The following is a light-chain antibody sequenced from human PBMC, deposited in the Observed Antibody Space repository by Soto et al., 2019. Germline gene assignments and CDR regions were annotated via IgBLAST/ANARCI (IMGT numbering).Light chain of an antibody. J-gene: IGLJ2*01. CDR3: CSYAGSSTLVV. V-gene: IGLV2-23*01. CDR2: EGS. CDR1: SSDVGSYNL. Sequence: QSALTQPASVSGSPGQSITISCTGTSSDVGSYNLVSRYQQHPGKAPKLMIYEGSKRPSGVSNRFSGSKSGNTASLTISGLQAEEEADYYCCSYAGSSTLVVFGGGTKLTVL.